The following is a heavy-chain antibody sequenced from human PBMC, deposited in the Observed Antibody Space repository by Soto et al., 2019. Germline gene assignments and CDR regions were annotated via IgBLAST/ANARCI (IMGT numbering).Heavy chain of an antibody. CDR3: AKLSTYYDILTGYSTSGFDP. J-gene: IGHJ5*02. D-gene: IGHD3-9*01. V-gene: IGHV3-23*01. CDR1: GFTFSSYA. CDR2: ISGSGGST. Sequence: GGSLRLSCAASGFTFSSYAMSWVRQAPGKGLEWVSAISGSGGSTYYADSVKGRFTISRDNSKNTLYLQMNSLRAEDTAVYYCAKLSTYYDILTGYSTSGFDPWGQGTLVTVSS.